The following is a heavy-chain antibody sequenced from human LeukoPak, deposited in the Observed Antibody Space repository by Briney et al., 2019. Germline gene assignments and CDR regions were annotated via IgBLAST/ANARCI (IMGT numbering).Heavy chain of an antibody. J-gene: IGHJ6*02. V-gene: IGHV1-2*02. Sequence: ASVKVSCKASGYTFTGYYMHWVRQAPGQGLEWMGWINPNSGGTNYAQKFQGRVTMTRDTSISTAYMELSRLRSDDTAVYYRARVVQDDYHYYGMDVWGQGTTVTVSS. CDR3: ARVVQDDYHYYGMDV. CDR1: GYTFTGYY. CDR2: INPNSGGT.